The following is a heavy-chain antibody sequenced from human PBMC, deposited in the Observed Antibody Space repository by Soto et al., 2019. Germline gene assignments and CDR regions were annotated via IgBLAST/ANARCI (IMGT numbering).Heavy chain of an antibody. CDR3: AKLDESKVGNIDY. J-gene: IGHJ4*02. CDR1: AFTFSNYA. Sequence: GSLRLSCAASAFTFSNYAMSWVRQAPGKGLEWVSAISGSGGGTYYADSVKGRFTISRDNSKNTLYLQMNSLRAEDTAVYYCAKLDESKVGNIDYWGQGTLVTVSS. V-gene: IGHV3-23*01. D-gene: IGHD1-1*01. CDR2: ISGSGGGT.